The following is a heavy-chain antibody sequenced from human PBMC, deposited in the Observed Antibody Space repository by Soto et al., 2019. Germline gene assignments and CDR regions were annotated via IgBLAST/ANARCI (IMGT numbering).Heavy chain of an antibody. CDR3: AKVGEDIVVVPAASNDY. D-gene: IGHD2-2*01. V-gene: IGHV3-23*01. CDR2: ISGSGGST. J-gene: IGHJ4*02. Sequence: PGGSLRLSCAASGFTFSSYAMSSVRQAPGKGLEWVSAISGSGGSTYYADSVKGRFTISRDNSKNTLYLQMNSLRAEDTAVYYCAKVGEDIVVVPAASNDYWGQGTLVTVSS. CDR1: GFTFSSYA.